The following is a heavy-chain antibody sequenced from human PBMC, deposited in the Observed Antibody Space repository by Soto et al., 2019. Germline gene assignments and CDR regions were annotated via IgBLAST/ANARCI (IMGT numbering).Heavy chain of an antibody. CDR2: IKQDGSEK. V-gene: IGHV3-7*01. CDR1: GFTFSSYW. D-gene: IGHD2-2*01. Sequence: EVQLVESGGGLVQPGGSLRLSCAASGFTFSSYWMSWVRQAPGKGLEWVANIKQDGSEKYYVDSVKGRFTISRDNAKNSLYLQMTSLRAEDTAVYYCARGRGCSTGCHNFDYWGQGTLVTVSS. J-gene: IGHJ4*02. CDR3: ARGRGCSTGCHNFDY.